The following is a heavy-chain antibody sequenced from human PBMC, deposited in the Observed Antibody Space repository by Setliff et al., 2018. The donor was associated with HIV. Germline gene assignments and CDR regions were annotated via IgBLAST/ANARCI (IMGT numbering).Heavy chain of an antibody. CDR3: AKVAVTGYCSTTSCQNWFDP. CDR1: GGSFSGYY. J-gene: IGHJ5*02. CDR2: IIPSGST. V-gene: IGHV4-34*12. D-gene: IGHD2-2*01. Sequence: PSETLSLTCDVFGGSFSGYYWSWIRQPPGKGLEWIGEIIPSGSTNYNPSLKSRVTISLDTSKNQFSLRLISVTAADTAVYYCAKVAVTGYCSTTSCQNWFDPWGQGTLVTVSS.